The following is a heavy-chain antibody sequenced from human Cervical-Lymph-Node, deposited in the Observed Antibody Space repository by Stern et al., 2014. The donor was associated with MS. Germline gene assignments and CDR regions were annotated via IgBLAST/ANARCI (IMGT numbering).Heavy chain of an antibody. J-gene: IGHJ4*02. CDR1: GFSIRSYW. CDR3: SKDTYGPEDF. CDR2: INRDGTSP. D-gene: IGHD3-10*01. V-gene: IGHV3-74*02. Sequence: VQLVESGGGLVQPGGSLTLSCVASGFSIRSYWMHWVRQGPGRGREWVARINRDGTSPDPAVSVRGRFPISRDNARNTLYLQMHSLRAEDAAVYYCSKDTYGPEDFWGQGTSVTVSS.